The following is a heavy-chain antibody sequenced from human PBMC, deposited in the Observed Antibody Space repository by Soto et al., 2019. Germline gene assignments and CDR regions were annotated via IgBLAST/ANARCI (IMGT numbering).Heavy chain of an antibody. CDR3: ARDWYSSSWYDRGY. D-gene: IGHD6-13*01. CDR1: GFTFSSYA. CDR2: ISYDGSNK. Sequence: GGSLRLSCAASGFTFSSYAMHWFRQAPGKWLEWVAVISYDGSNKYYADSVKGRFTISRDNSKNTLYLQMNSLRAEDTAVYYCARDWYSSSWYDRGYWGQGXLVTVYS. J-gene: IGHJ4*02. V-gene: IGHV3-30-3*01.